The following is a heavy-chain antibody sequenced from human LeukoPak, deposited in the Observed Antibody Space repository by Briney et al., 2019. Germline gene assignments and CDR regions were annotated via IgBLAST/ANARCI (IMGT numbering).Heavy chain of an antibody. J-gene: IGHJ3*01. D-gene: IGHD2-15*01. Sequence: SETLSLTCSVSGGSVSGNNYYWGWIRQPPGKGLEWIGSIFSSGSTYYSPSLKSRVTISVDTSKNQFSLKLTSVTATDTAVYYCTGGFCGFVCLVLWGQGTMVTVSS. V-gene: IGHV4-39*01. CDR1: GGSVSGNNYY. CDR3: TGGFCGFVCLVL. CDR2: IFSSGST.